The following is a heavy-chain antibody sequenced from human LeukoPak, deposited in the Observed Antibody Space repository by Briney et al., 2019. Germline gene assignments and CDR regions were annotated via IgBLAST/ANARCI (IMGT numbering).Heavy chain of an antibody. CDR1: GGTFSSYA. V-gene: IGHV1-69*04. D-gene: IGHD3-22*01. CDR2: IIPIFGIA. Sequence: ASVKVSCKASGGTFSSYAISWVRQAPGQGLEWMGRIIPIFGIANYAQKFQGRVTITADKSTSTAYMELSSLRSEDTAVYYCASCNCDSSGYYYFQHWGQGTLVTVSS. CDR3: ASCNCDSSGYYYFQH. J-gene: IGHJ1*01.